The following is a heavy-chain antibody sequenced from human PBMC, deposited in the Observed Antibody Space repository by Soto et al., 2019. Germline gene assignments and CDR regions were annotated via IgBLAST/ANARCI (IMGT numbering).Heavy chain of an antibody. V-gene: IGHV3-66*01. CDR2: IYSGGST. Sequence: GGSLRLSCAASGFTVSSNYMSWVRQAPGKGLEWVSVIYSGGSTYYADSVKGRFTISRDNSKNTLYLQMNSLRAEDTAVYYCARTYVNNSDYFASGGQGTLVTVSS. CDR1: GFTVSSNY. D-gene: IGHD3-10*02. J-gene: IGHJ4*02. CDR3: ARTYVNNSDYFAS.